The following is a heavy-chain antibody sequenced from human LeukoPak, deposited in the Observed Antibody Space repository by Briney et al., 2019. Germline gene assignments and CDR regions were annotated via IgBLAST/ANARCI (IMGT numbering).Heavy chain of an antibody. J-gene: IGHJ4*02. V-gene: IGHV3-48*04. D-gene: IGHD3-10*01. Sequence: PGGSLRLSCAASGFTFSSYSMNWVRQAPGKGLEWVSYISSSSSTIYYADSVKGRFTISRDNAKNSLYLQMNSLRAEDTAVYYCARVSRSNIRGVRIDYWGQGTLVTVSS. CDR1: GFTFSSYS. CDR3: ARVSRSNIRGVRIDY. CDR2: ISSSSSTI.